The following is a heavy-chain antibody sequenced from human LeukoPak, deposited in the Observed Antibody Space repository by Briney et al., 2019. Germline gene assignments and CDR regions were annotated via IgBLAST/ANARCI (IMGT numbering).Heavy chain of an antibody. Sequence: SQTLSLTCKVSGDSLSSSTCNWSWIRQPPGKGLEWIGYISQSGNSYFTPSLKSRATISVDRSKNQFSLTLTSVTAADTAVYYCARSLHYYGSGSYYNAWGQGTPVTVSS. CDR3: ARSLHYYGSGSYYNA. D-gene: IGHD3-10*01. J-gene: IGHJ5*02. CDR1: GDSLSSSTCN. CDR2: ISQSGNS. V-gene: IGHV4-30-2*01.